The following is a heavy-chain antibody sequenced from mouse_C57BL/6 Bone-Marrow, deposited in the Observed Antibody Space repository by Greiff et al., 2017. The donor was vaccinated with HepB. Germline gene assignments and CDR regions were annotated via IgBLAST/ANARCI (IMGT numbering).Heavy chain of an antibody. CDR1: GFSFTSYG. CDR3: AKKGYDMDY. CDR2: IWTGGST. Sequence: VQLQQSGPGLVQPSQSLSITCTVSGFSFTSYGVHWVRQSPGKGLEWLGVIWTGGSTDYNAAILSRLSITKANSTSQVFFKMNSLQADDTAIYYCAKKGYDMDYWGQGTSVTVSS. V-gene: IGHV2-5*01. J-gene: IGHJ4*01.